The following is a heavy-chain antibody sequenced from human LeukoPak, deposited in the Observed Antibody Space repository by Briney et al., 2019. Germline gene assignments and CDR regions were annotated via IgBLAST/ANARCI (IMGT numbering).Heavy chain of an antibody. CDR3: ARARRWFDP. CDR1: GGSFSGYY. Sequence: SETLSLTCAVYGGSFSGYYWSWIRQPPGKGLEWIGGINHSGSTNYNPSLKSRVTISVDTSKNQFSLKLSSVTAADTAVYYCARARRWFDPWGQGTLVTVSS. CDR2: INHSGST. V-gene: IGHV4-34*01. J-gene: IGHJ5*02.